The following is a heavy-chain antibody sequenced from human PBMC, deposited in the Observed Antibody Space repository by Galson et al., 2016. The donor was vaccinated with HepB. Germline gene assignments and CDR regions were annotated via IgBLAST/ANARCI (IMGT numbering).Heavy chain of an antibody. CDR3: AKDRTLLVWLEMEPDDALDI. CDR1: GFTFGSYA. V-gene: IGHV3-23*01. Sequence: SLRLSCAGSGFTFGSYAMNWVRQAPGKGLEWVSTISGSGVGTYYADSVKGRFIVSRDNSKNTQYLLMTSLTAEDTAVYYCAKDRTLLVWLEMEPDDALDIWGQGTMVTVSS. D-gene: IGHD3-10*01. J-gene: IGHJ3*02. CDR2: ISGSGVGT.